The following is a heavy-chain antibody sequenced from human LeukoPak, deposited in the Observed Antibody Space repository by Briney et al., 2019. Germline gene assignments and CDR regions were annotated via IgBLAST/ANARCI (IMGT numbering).Heavy chain of an antibody. J-gene: IGHJ4*02. CDR1: GFSFSTYW. Sequence: GGSLRLSCATSGFSFSTYWMSWVRQAPGKGLQWVANIKQDGSEKNYVDSVKGRFTISRDNAKNSPYLQMNSLRAEDTAVYYCARARLTLAREVIIKADYWGQGILVTVSS. V-gene: IGHV3-7*03. CDR3: ARARLTLAREVIIKADY. D-gene: IGHD3-10*01. CDR2: IKQDGSEK.